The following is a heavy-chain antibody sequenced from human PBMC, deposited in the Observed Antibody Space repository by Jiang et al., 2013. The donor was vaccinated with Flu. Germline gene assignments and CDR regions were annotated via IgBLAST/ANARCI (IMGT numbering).Heavy chain of an antibody. CDR1: GFIFSDYG. CDR2: IRYDGGNK. D-gene: IGHD3-9*01. Sequence: GGSLRLSCAASGFIFSDYGMHWVRQAPGKGLEWVAFIRYDGGNKFYADSVKGRFTVSRDNPRKTLYLQMHSLRVEDTAVYYCVKDDTLYYNIVTGDSNTNYYYGMDVWGQGTTVTVSS. V-gene: IGHV3-30*02. CDR3: VKDDTLYYNIVTGDSNTNYYYGMDV. J-gene: IGHJ6*02.